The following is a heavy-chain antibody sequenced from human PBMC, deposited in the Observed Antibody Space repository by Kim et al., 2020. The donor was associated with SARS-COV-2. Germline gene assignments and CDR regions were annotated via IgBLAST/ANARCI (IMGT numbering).Heavy chain of an antibody. CDR1: GFIFSDYY. J-gene: IGHJ4*02. D-gene: IGHD3-10*01. V-gene: IGHV3-11*04. Sequence: GGSLRLSCAASGFIFSDYYVTWIRQAPGKGLEWVSDISGSGRTIDYADSVKGRFTISRDNAKNSLYLQMNSLRAEDTAVYYCARYVFMVRGVLQDWGQGTGVTVS. CDR2: ISGSGRTI. CDR3: ARYVFMVRGVLQD.